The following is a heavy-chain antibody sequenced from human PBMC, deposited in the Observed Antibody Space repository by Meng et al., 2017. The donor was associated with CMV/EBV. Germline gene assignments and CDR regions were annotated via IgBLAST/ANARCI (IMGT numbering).Heavy chain of an antibody. CDR2: ISSSGSTI. Sequence: GGSLRLSCAASGFTFSSYEMNWVRQAPGKGLEWVSYISSSGSTIYYADSVKGRFTISRDDSKNTLYLQMNSLKTEDTAVYYCTTLGYCSGGSCYAGDYWGQGTLVTVSS. J-gene: IGHJ4*02. CDR3: TTLGYCSGGSCYAGDY. CDR1: GFTFSSYE. D-gene: IGHD2-15*01. V-gene: IGHV3-48*03.